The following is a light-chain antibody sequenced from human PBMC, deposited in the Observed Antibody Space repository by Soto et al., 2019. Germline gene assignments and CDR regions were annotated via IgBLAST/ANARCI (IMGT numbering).Light chain of an antibody. J-gene: IGKJ1*01. CDR2: AAS. CDR1: QSISTY. CDR3: QQSYNTMWT. Sequence: DIQMTQSPSSLSASVGDRVTITCRASQSISTYLNWYQQKPGKVPKLLIYAASSLQTGVPSRFSGSGSGTDFTLTISSLQPEYFATYYCQQSYNTMWTFGQGTKWIS. V-gene: IGKV1-39*01.